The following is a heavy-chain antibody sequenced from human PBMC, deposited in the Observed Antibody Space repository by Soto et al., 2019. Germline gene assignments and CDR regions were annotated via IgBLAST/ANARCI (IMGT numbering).Heavy chain of an antibody. Sequence: QVQLVQSGAEVKKPGASVKVSCKASGYTFTGYYMHWVRQAPGQGLEWMGWINPNSGGTNYAQKFHGWVTMTRDTSISHAYMELSRLRSDDTAVYYCARDRQYDSSGYYTDYGRIDAFAILGQGTIVTLSS. D-gene: IGHD3-22*01. J-gene: IGHJ3*02. CDR1: GYTFTGYY. V-gene: IGHV1-2*04. CDR2: INPNSGGT. CDR3: ARDRQYDSSGYYTDYGRIDAFAI.